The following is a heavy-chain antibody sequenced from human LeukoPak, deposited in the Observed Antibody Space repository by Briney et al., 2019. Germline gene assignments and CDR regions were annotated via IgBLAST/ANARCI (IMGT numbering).Heavy chain of an antibody. D-gene: IGHD3-22*01. CDR2: ISGSGGRT. V-gene: IGHV3-23*01. CDR3: AKEDYFDSSGLNGGFDI. CDR1: GFTFSSCA. J-gene: IGHJ3*02. Sequence: GGSLRLSCVVSGFTFSSCAMSWVRQAPGKGLEWVSAISGSGGRTYYADSVKGRLTISRDNSKNTLFLQMNNLGADDTAVYFCAKEDYFDSSGLNGGFDIWGQGTMVTVSS.